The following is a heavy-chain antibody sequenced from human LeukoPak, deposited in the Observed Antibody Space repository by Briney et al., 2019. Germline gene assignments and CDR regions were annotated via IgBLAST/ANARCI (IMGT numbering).Heavy chain of an antibody. Sequence: PSETLSLTCTVSGGSIGSTTYFWVWIRQPPGKGLEWIGEINHSGSTNYNPSLKSRVTISVDTSKNQFSLKLSSVTAADTAVYYCARGGPIITIFGVVMKYGPSFDIWGQGTMVTVSS. CDR2: INHSGST. CDR3: ARGGPIITIFGVVMKYGPSFDI. D-gene: IGHD3-3*01. CDR1: GGSIGSTTYF. V-gene: IGHV4-39*07. J-gene: IGHJ3*02.